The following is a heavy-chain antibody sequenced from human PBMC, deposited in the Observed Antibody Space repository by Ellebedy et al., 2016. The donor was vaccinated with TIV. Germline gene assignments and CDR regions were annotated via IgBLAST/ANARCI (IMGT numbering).Heavy chain of an antibody. D-gene: IGHD3-22*01. V-gene: IGHV4-59*08. Sequence: MPSETLSLTCTVSGGSIRSYYWTWIRQPPGKGLEWIGYSYYTGSTNYNPSLKSRITISVDTSKNQFSLKLSSVTAADTAVFYCARTSYYDSSGYPLFDYWGQGTLVTVSS. CDR3: ARTSYYDSSGYPLFDY. CDR2: SYYTGST. J-gene: IGHJ4*02. CDR1: GGSIRSYY.